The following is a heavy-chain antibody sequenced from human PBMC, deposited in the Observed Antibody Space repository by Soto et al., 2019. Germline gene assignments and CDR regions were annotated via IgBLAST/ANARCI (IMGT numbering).Heavy chain of an antibody. Sequence: ASVKVSCKVSEYTLSFLSIQWVREAPGRGLEWMGGFDREGGETISAQKFQDRVAMTEDTSTDTAFMELRSLISEDTAVYYCATDLGDSMNRGAPTWGQGTLVTVSS. J-gene: IGHJ5*02. CDR3: ATDLGDSMNRGAPT. D-gene: IGHD3-10*01. V-gene: IGHV1-24*01. CDR1: EYTLSFLS. CDR2: FDREGGET.